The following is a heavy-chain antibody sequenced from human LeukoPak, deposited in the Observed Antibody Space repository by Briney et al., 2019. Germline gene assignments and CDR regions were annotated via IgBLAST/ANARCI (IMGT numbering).Heavy chain of an antibody. V-gene: IGHV3-23*01. CDR1: GFTFSNYA. CDR2: ITGNALNT. D-gene: IGHD3-22*01. CDR3: AKLQDFYDNSGYSDFDT. J-gene: IGHJ4*02. Sequence: PGGSLRLSCADSGFTFSNYAISWVRQAPGKGLEWVSSITGNALNTYQADFIKGRFTISRDNSKNTPYLHLSSLRVEDTAVYYCAKLQDFYDNSGYSDFDTWGQGTLVTVSS.